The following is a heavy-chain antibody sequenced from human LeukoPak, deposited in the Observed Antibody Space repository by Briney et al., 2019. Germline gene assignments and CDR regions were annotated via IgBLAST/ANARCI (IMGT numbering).Heavy chain of an antibody. D-gene: IGHD2-2*01. V-gene: IGHV4-34*01. CDR2: INHSGST. CDR1: GESFSGYY. Sequence: PSETLSLTCAVYGESFSGYYWSWIRQPPGKGLEWIGEINHSGSTNYNPSLKSRVTISVDTSKNQFSLKLSSVTAADTAVYYCAREASGYCSSTSCYPNYYYYYYMDVWGKGTTVTVSS. J-gene: IGHJ6*03. CDR3: AREASGYCSSTSCYPNYYYYYYMDV.